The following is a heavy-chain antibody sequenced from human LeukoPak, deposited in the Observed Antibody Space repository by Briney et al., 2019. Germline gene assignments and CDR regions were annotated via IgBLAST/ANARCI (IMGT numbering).Heavy chain of an antibody. CDR2: IIPIFGTA. CDR3: ASGADSPYYFDY. V-gene: IGHV1-69*06. D-gene: IGHD2-15*01. J-gene: IGHJ4*02. CDR1: GGTYSSYA. Sequence: ASVKVSCKASGGTYSSYAISWVRQAPGQGLEWMGGIIPIFGTANYAQKFQGRVTITADKSTGTAYMELSSLRSEDTAVYYCASGADSPYYFDYWGQGTLVTVSS.